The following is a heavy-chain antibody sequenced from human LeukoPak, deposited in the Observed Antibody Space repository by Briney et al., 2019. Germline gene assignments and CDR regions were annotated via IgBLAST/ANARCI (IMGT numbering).Heavy chain of an antibody. CDR2: IYYSGST. J-gene: IGHJ6*02. D-gene: IGHD3-3*01. CDR3: ARSYYDFWSEDYYGMDV. V-gene: IGHV4-59*01. Sequence: SETLSLTCTVSGGSISSYYWSWIRQPPGEGLEWIGYIYYSGSTNYNPSLKSRVTISVDTSKNQFSLKLGSVTAADTAVYYCARSYYDFWSEDYYGMDVWGQGTTVTVSS. CDR1: GGSISSYY.